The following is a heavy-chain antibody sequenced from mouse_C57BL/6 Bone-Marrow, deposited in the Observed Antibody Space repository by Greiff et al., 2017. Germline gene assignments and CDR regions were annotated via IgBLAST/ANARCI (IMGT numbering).Heavy chain of an antibody. Sequence: EVKLQESGGGLVQPGGSMKLSCAASGFTFSDAWMDWVRQSPEKGLEWVAEIRNKANNHATYYAESVKGRFTISRNDYKSRVNLQMNSLRAEDTDIYYCTREDYGSSSWYFDVWGTGTTVTVSS. CDR3: TREDYGSSSWYFDV. CDR1: GFTFSDAW. CDR2: IRNKANNHAT. D-gene: IGHD1-1*01. V-gene: IGHV6-6*01. J-gene: IGHJ1*03.